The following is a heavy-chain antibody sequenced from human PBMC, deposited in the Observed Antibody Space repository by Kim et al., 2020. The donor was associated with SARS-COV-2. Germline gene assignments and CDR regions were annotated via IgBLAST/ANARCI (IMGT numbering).Heavy chain of an antibody. V-gene: IGHV4-34*01. Sequence: SETLSLTCAVYGGSFSGYYWSWIRQPPGKGLEWIGEINHSGSTNYNPSLKSRVTISVDTSKNQFSLKLSSVTAADTAVYYCARRVGAAAATPFDYWGQGTLVTVSS. CDR1: GGSFSGYY. J-gene: IGHJ4*02. CDR3: ARRVGAAAATPFDY. D-gene: IGHD6-13*01. CDR2: INHSGST.